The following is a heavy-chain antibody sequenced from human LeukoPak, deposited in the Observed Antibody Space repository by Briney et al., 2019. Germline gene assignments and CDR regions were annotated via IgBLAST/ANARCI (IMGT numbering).Heavy chain of an antibody. CDR1: GFTFSSYS. Sequence: GGSLRLSCAASGFTFSSYSMNWVRQAPGKGLEWVSSISSSSYIYYADSVKGRFTISRDNAKNSLYLQMNSLRAEDTAVYYCAGGQGYLIELWGQGTLVTVTS. CDR3: AGGQGYLIEL. CDR2: ISSSSYI. D-gene: IGHD2-15*01. V-gene: IGHV3-21*01. J-gene: IGHJ4*02.